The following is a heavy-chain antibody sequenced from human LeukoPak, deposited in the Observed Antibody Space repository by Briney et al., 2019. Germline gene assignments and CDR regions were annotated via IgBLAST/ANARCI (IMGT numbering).Heavy chain of an antibody. D-gene: IGHD1-7*01. Sequence: SETLSLTCTVSGGSISSYYWSWIRQPAGKGLKWIGRIYTTGSTNYNPSLKSRVTMSVDTSKNQFSLKLSSVTAADTAVYYCARVTGTTLYYYMDVWGKGTTVTVSS. V-gene: IGHV4-4*07. CDR1: GGSISSYY. J-gene: IGHJ6*03. CDR3: ARVTGTTLYYYMDV. CDR2: IYTTGST.